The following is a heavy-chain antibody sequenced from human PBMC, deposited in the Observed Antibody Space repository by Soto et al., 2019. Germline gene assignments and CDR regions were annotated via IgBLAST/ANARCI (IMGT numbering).Heavy chain of an antibody. CDR1: GGSISSYY. CDR3: ARDGGDGYNYLYYY. J-gene: IGHJ4*02. CDR2: IYYSGST. V-gene: IGHV4-59*01. Sequence: SETLSLTCTVSGGSISSYYWSWIRQPPGKGLEWIGYIYYSGSTNYNPSLKSRVTISVDTSKNQFSLKLSSVTAADTAVYYCARDGGDGYNYLYYYWGQGTLVTVSS. D-gene: IGHD5-12*01.